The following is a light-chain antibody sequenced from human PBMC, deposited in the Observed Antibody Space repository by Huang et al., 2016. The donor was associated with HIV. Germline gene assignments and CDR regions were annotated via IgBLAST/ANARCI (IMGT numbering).Light chain of an antibody. CDR1: QTISRD. CDR2: GAS. Sequence: EIVMTQSPATLSVSPGEGATLSCRASQTISRDLAWYQQRPGQAPRLRIYGASIRATGIPARFSGSGSGTEFTLTISSLQSEDFAVYYCQHYYSWPPWTFGQGTKVDIK. CDR3: QHYYSWPPWT. J-gene: IGKJ1*01. V-gene: IGKV3-15*01.